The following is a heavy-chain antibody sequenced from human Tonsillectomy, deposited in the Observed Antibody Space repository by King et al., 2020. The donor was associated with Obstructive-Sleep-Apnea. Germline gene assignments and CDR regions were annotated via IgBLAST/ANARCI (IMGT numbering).Heavy chain of an antibody. D-gene: IGHD2-8*02. CDR3: ARDSTTQLWWFDY. V-gene: IGHV3-66*01. Sequence: VQLVESGGGLVQPGGSLRLSCAASGFTVSSNYMSWVRQAPGKGLEWVSVIYSGGSTLYADSVKGRFTISRDNSTNTLSLQMNSLRGEDTAVYYFARDSTTQLWWFDYWGQGTLVTVSS. CDR1: GFTVSSNY. J-gene: IGHJ4*02. CDR2: IYSGGST.